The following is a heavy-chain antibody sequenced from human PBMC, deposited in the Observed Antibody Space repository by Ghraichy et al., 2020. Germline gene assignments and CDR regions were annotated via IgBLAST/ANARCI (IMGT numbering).Heavy chain of an antibody. J-gene: IGHJ4*02. CDR3: ARHVAYCSRTSCYEAPYYFDY. CDR2: IYYSGST. V-gene: IGHV4-39*01. CDR1: GGSISSSGYY. D-gene: IGHD2-2*01. Sequence: SETLSLTCTVSGGSISSSGYYWGWIRQPPGKGLEWIGSIYYSGSTYYNSSLKSRVTISVDTSRNQFSLKLRSVTAADTAVYYCARHVAYCSRTSCYEAPYYFDYWGQGTLVTVSS.